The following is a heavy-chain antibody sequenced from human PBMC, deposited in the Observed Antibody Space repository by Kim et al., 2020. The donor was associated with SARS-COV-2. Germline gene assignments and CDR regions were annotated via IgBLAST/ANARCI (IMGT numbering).Heavy chain of an antibody. D-gene: IGHD2-15*01. V-gene: IGHV3-48*03. Sequence: GGSLRLSCAASGFTFSSYEMNWVRQAPGKGLEWVSYISSSGSTIYYADSVKGRFTISRDNAKNSLYLQMNSLRAEDTAVYYCARGKDIVVVVAATPGPFDYWGQGTLVTVSS. CDR3: ARGKDIVVVVAATPGPFDY. CDR2: ISSSGSTI. CDR1: GFTFSSYE. J-gene: IGHJ4*02.